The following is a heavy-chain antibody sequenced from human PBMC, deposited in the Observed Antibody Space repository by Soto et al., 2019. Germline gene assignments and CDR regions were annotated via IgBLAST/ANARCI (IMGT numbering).Heavy chain of an antibody. CDR1: GGSFSGYY. J-gene: IGHJ6*03. Sequence: SETLSLTCAVYGGSFSGYYWSWIRQPPGKGLEWIGEINHSGSTNYNPSLKSRVTISVDTSKNQFSLKLSSVTAADTAVYYCARGILLIAAAGPGGYYMDVWGKGTTVTVSS. CDR3: ARGILLIAAAGPGGYYMDV. D-gene: IGHD6-13*01. V-gene: IGHV4-34*01. CDR2: INHSGST.